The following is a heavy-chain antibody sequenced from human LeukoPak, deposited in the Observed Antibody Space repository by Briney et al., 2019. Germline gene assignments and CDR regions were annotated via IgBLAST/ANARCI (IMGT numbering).Heavy chain of an antibody. V-gene: IGHV3-49*04. J-gene: IGHJ4*02. D-gene: IGHD3-3*01. CDR3: TRAWIFGVVITHFDY. CDR1: AFTFGDYA. CDR2: ISSKAYGGTT. Sequence: PGRSLRLSCTASAFTFGDYAMSWVRPAQGKGLEWVGFISSKAYGGTTEYAASVKGRFTISRDDSQSIAYLQMNSLKTEDTAVYYCTRAWIFGVVITHFDYWGQGTLVTAS.